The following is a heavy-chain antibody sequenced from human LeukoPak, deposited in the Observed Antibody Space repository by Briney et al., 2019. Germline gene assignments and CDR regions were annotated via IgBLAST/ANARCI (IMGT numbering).Heavy chain of an antibody. CDR1: GFTFSSYA. V-gene: IGHV3-23*01. Sequence: GGSLRLSCAASGFTFSSYAMSWVRQAPGKGLEWVSAISGSGGSTYYADSVKGRFTISRDNSKNTLYLQMNSLRAEDTAVYYCARDSSSGWYVRSHYYYMDVWGKGTTVTVSS. D-gene: IGHD6-19*01. CDR2: ISGSGGST. CDR3: ARDSSSGWYVRSHYYYMDV. J-gene: IGHJ6*03.